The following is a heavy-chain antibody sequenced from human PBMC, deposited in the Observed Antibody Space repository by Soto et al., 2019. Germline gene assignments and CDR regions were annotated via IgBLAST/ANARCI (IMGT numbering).Heavy chain of an antibody. CDR1: GGSISNGGYY. Sequence: SDTLSLTCTVSGGSISNGGYYWTWIRQHPGKGLEWIGYIYYSGSTYYNPSLKSRVTISVDTSKNQFSLKLTSVTAADTAVYYCARDVTDFWSGHEGMDVWGQGTTVTVSS. V-gene: IGHV4-31*03. D-gene: IGHD3-3*01. CDR2: IYYSGST. J-gene: IGHJ6*02. CDR3: ARDVTDFWSGHEGMDV.